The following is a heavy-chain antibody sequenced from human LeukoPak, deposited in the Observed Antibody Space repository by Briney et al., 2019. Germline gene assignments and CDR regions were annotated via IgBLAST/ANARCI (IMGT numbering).Heavy chain of an antibody. CDR3: ATQGSSSGWYSGTKGYDWFDP. Sequence: GGSLRLSCVASGFTFSSYSMNWVRQAPGKGLEWVSSISSSSYIYYADSVKGRFTISRDNAKNSLYLQMNSLRAEDTAVYYCATQGSSSGWYSGTKGYDWFDPWGQGTLVTVSS. V-gene: IGHV3-21*01. CDR1: GFTFSSYS. J-gene: IGHJ5*02. CDR2: ISSSSYI. D-gene: IGHD6-19*01.